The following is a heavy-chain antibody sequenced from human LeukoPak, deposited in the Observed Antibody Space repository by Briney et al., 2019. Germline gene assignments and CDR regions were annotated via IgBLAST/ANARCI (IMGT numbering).Heavy chain of an antibody. CDR1: GFTFGGYT. CDR3: ARGGRFFEY. V-gene: IGHV3-21*01. Sequence: PGGSLRLSCAASGFTFGGYTMNWVRQAPGKGLEWVSSISGGSGYIYYADSVQGRFTISRDNAKNSLFLQMNSLRAEGTALYYCARGGRFFEYWGQGTLVPVSS. CDR2: ISGGSGYI. D-gene: IGHD3-3*01. J-gene: IGHJ4*02.